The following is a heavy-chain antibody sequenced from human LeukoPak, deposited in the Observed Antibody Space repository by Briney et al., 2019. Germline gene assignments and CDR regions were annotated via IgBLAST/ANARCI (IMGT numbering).Heavy chain of an antibody. V-gene: IGHV3-7*01. Sequence: GGSLRLSCAASGFTFSSYWMSWVRQAPGKGLERVANIKQDGSEKYYVDSVKGRFTISRDNAKNSLYLQMNSLRAEDTAVYYCAGVGGVPADWFDPWGQGTLVTVSS. CDR3: AGVGGVPADWFDP. D-gene: IGHD1-1*01. CDR2: IKQDGSEK. CDR1: GFTFSSYW. J-gene: IGHJ5*02.